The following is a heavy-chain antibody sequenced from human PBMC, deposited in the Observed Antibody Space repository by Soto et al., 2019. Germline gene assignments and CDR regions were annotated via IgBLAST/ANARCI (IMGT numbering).Heavy chain of an antibody. CDR1: GFSLSTSGVG. CDR3: AHTDCSSTSCELYYFDY. CDR2: IYWDDDK. D-gene: IGHD2-2*01. V-gene: IGHV2-5*02. Sequence: QITLKESGPTLVKPTQTLTLTCTFSGFSLSTSGVGVGWIRQPPGKALEWLALIYWDDDKRYSPSLKSWLTITKDTSKNQVVLTMTNMDPVDTATYYCAHTDCSSTSCELYYFDYWGQGTLVTVSS. J-gene: IGHJ4*02.